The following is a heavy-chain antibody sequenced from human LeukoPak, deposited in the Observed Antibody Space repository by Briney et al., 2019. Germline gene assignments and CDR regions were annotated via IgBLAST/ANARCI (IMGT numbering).Heavy chain of an antibody. CDR1: GFTLSGYS. J-gene: IGHJ4*02. D-gene: IGHD3-9*01. CDR3: AKGDNDILTGYYNSFDS. V-gene: IGHV3-23*01. Sequence: GGSLRLSCAASGFTLSGYSMNWVRQTPGKGLEWVSTISGSGISTYFADSVKGRFTISRDNSRNTLFLQMNSLRAEDTALFYCAKGDNDILTGYYNSFDSWGQGTLVTVSS. CDR2: ISGSGIST.